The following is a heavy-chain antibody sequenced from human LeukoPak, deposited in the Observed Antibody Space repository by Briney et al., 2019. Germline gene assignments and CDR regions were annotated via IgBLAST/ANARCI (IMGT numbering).Heavy chain of an antibody. CDR1: GGSISSGGYY. CDR2: IYYSGST. D-gene: IGHD3-22*01. V-gene: IGHV4-31*03. Sequence: SETLSLTCTVSGGSISSGGYYWGWIRRHPGKGLEWIGYIYYSGSTYYNPSLKSRVTISVDTSKNQFSLKLSSVTAADTAVYYCAREYYYDSSGADPWGQGTLVTVSS. CDR3: AREYYYDSSGADP. J-gene: IGHJ5*02.